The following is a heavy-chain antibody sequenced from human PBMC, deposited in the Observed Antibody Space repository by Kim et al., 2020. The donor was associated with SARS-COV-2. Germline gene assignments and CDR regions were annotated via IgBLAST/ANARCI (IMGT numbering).Heavy chain of an antibody. CDR1: GFTFSSYA. J-gene: IGHJ4*02. CDR2: IYSGGSST. Sequence: GGSLRLSCAASGFTFSSYAMSWVRQAPGKGLEWVSVIYSGGSSTYFADSVKGRFTISRDNSKNTLFLQMNSLRAEDTAVYFCARGGGSGYYYGVDYWGQGTLVTVSS. CDR3: ARGGGSGYYYGVDY. D-gene: IGHD3-22*01. V-gene: IGHV3-23*03.